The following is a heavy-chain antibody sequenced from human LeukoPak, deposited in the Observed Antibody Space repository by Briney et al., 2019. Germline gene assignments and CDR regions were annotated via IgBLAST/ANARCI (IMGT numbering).Heavy chain of an antibody. CDR3: ARVQSGSYSPPFDY. J-gene: IGHJ4*02. CDR2: ISRSGSTI. V-gene: IGHV3-48*03. Sequence: GGSLRLSCAASGFPFSSYEMNWVRQAPGKGVEWVSYISRSGSTIYYADSVKGRFTISRDNAKNSLYLQMNSLRAEDTAVYYCARVQSGSYSPPFDYWGQGTLVTVSS. CDR1: GFPFSSYE. D-gene: IGHD1-26*01.